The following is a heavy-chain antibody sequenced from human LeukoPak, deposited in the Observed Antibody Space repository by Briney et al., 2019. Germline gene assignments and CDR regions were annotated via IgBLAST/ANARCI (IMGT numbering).Heavy chain of an antibody. J-gene: IGHJ4*02. D-gene: IGHD3-3*01. CDR1: GFSLSTSGVG. Sequence: SGPTLVKPTQTLTLTCTFSGFSLSTSGVGVGWIRQPPGKGLEWIGYIYYSGSTNYNPSLKSRVTISVDTSKNQFSLKLSSVTAADTAVYYCATAYLEWLPQFDYWGQGTLVTVSS. CDR2: IYYSGST. V-gene: IGHV4-61*05. CDR3: ATAYLEWLPQFDY.